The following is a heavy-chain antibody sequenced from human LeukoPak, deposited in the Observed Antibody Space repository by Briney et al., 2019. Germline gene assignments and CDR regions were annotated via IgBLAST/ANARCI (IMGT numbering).Heavy chain of an antibody. CDR2: IHYSGNT. CDR1: GGSISSSSHY. V-gene: IGHV4-39*01. Sequence: PSQTLSLTCTVSGGSISSSSHYWGWIRQPPGKGLERTGSIHYSGNTYYNPSLKSRVTISVDTSKNQFSLKLSSVTAADTAVYYCARLFSSSWYRGAFDLWGQGTMVTVSS. CDR3: ARLFSSSWYRGAFDL. J-gene: IGHJ3*01. D-gene: IGHD6-13*01.